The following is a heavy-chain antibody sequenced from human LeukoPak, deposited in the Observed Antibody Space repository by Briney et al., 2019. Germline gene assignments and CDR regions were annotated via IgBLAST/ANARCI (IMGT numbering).Heavy chain of an antibody. D-gene: IGHD3-22*01. CDR2: IKQDGSEK. CDR3: ARTYYYDSSGPRAFDI. CDR1: GFTFSSYW. V-gene: IGHV3-7*01. Sequence: GGSLRLSCAASGFTFSSYWMSWVRQAPGKGLEWVANIKQDGSEKYYVDSVKGRFTISRDNAKNSLYLQMNSLRAEDTAVYYCARTYYYDSSGPRAFDIWGQGTMGTVSS. J-gene: IGHJ3*02.